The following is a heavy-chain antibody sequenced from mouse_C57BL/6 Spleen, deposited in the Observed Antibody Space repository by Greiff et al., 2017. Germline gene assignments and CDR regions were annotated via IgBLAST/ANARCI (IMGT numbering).Heavy chain of an antibody. CDR3: ASTETRNFDY. V-gene: IGHV5-4*01. CDR2: ISDGGSYT. Sequence: EVQRVESGGGLVKPGGSLKLSCAASGFTFSSYALSWVRRTPEKRLVWVATISDGGSYTYYPDNVKGRFTISRDNAKNNLYLQMSHLKSEDTAVYYCASTETRNFDYWGQGTTLTVSS. J-gene: IGHJ2*01. D-gene: IGHD4-1*02. CDR1: GFTFSSYA.